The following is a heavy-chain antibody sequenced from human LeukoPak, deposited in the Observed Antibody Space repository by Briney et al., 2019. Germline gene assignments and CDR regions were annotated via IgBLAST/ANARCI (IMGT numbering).Heavy chain of an antibody. Sequence: PGGSLRLSCAASGFTVSSNYMSWVRQAPGKGLEWVSVMYSGGKTYYADSMKGRFTISRDNSKNTLHLQMNSLRAEDTAVYYCVREGYNNTWYRSWGQGTLVTVSS. CDR3: VREGYNNTWYRS. CDR2: MYSGGKT. J-gene: IGHJ5*02. V-gene: IGHV3-53*01. D-gene: IGHD6-13*01. CDR1: GFTVSSNY.